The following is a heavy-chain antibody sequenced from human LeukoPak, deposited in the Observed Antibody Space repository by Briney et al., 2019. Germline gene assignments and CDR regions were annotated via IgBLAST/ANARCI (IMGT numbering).Heavy chain of an antibody. V-gene: IGHV1-46*01. CDR3: ARAGSYSSSPGVYFDY. Sequence: ASVKVSRKASGYTFTSYYMHWVRQAPGQGLEWMGIINPSGGSTSYAQKFQGRVTMTRDMSTSTVYMELSSLRSEDTAVYYCARAGSYSSSPGVYFDYWGQGTLVTVSS. CDR1: GYTFTSYY. D-gene: IGHD6-6*01. CDR2: INPSGGST. J-gene: IGHJ4*02.